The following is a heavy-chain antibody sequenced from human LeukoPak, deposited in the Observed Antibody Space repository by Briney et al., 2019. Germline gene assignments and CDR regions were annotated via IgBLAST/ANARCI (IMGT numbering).Heavy chain of an antibody. Sequence: PGGSLRLSCAASGFTFSSYAMHWVRQAPGKGLEWVAVISYDGSNKYYADSVKGRFTISRDNSKNTLYLQMNSLRAEDTAVYYCARDGQGSSWSLFGWFDPWGQGTLVTVSS. CDR3: ARDGQGSSWSLFGWFDP. CDR1: GFTFSSYA. D-gene: IGHD6-13*01. CDR2: ISYDGSNK. V-gene: IGHV3-30-3*01. J-gene: IGHJ5*02.